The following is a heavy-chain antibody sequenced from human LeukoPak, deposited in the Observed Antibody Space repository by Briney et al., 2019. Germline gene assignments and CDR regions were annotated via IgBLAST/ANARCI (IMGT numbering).Heavy chain of an antibody. CDR2: IYTSGST. D-gene: IGHD1-26*01. J-gene: IGHJ4*02. Sequence: SETLSLTCTVSGGSISSYYWSWIRQPAGKGLEWIGRIYTSGSTNYNPSLKSRVTISVDKSKNQFSLKLSSVAAADTAVYYCATTRVGFSYFDCWGQGTLVTVSS. V-gene: IGHV4-4*07. CDR3: ATTRVGFSYFDC. CDR1: GGSISSYY.